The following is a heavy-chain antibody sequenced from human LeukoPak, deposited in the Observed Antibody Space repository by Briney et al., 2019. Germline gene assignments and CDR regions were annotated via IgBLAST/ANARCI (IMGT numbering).Heavy chain of an antibody. CDR1: GFTFSSYA. D-gene: IGHD2-2*01. Sequence: PGGSLSLSCAASGFTFSSYAMSWVRQAPGKGLEWVSAISGSGGSTYYADSVKGRFTISRDNSKNTLYLQMNSLRAEDTAVYYCAKDHCSSTSCYSNWGQGTLVTVSS. J-gene: IGHJ4*02. CDR2: ISGSGGST. V-gene: IGHV3-23*01. CDR3: AKDHCSSTSCYSN.